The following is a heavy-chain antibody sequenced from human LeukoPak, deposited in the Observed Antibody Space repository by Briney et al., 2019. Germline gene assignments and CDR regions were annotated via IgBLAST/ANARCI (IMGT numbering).Heavy chain of an antibody. D-gene: IGHD1-7*01. CDR2: IIPIFGTA. J-gene: IGHJ4*02. CDR3: ARAGMRYNWNYSLDY. CDR1: GGTFSSYA. V-gene: IGHV1-69*05. Sequence: GSSVKVSCKASGGTFSSYAISWVRQAPGQGLEWMGGIIPIFGTANYAQKFQGRVTITTDESTSTAYMGLSSLRSEDTAVYYCARAGMRYNWNYSLDYWGQGTLVTVSS.